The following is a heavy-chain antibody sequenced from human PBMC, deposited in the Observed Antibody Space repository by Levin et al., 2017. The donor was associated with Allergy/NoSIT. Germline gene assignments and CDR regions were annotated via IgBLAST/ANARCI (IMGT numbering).Heavy chain of an antibody. D-gene: IGHD3-10*01. J-gene: IGHJ1*01. CDR3: AHSLYGSVSRVEYFQP. CDR1: GFSLSTNGVG. V-gene: IGHV2-5*02. CDR2: IYWDDDK. Sequence: SGPTLVKPTQTLTLTCSFSGFSLSTNGVGVAWIRQPPGKALEWLALIYWDDDKRYRPSLKSRLTITKDTSKNQVVLTMTNMDPVDAGTYYCAHSLYGSVSRVEYFQPWGQGTLVTVSS.